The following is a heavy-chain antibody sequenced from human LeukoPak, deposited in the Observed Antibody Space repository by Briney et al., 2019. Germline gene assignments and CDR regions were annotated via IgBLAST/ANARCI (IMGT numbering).Heavy chain of an antibody. CDR1: GDSVNNTNYY. J-gene: IGHJ6*03. D-gene: IGHD4-11*01. CDR3: ASTNDDYRPPYYMDV. Sequence: SETLSLTCNVSGDSVNNTNYYWAWIRQPPGKGLEWIGSINYRGNTNYNPSLKSRVTISVDTSKNQFSLKLSSVTAADTAVYYCASTNDDYRPPYYMDVWGKGTTVTVSS. CDR2: INYRGNT. V-gene: IGHV4-39*07.